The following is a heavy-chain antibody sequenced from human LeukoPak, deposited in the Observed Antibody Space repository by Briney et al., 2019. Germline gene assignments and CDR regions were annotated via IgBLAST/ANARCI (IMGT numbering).Heavy chain of an antibody. D-gene: IGHD5-12*01. CDR2: ISSSSSFL. CDR3: AKDLVATIYDY. Sequence: GGSLRLSCAASGFTFSDHSMNWVRQAPGKGLEWVSSISSSSSFLFYADSVKGRFTISRDNSKNTLYLQMNSLRAEDTAVYYCAKDLVATIYDYWGQGTLVTVSS. CDR1: GFTFSDHS. J-gene: IGHJ4*02. V-gene: IGHV3-21*04.